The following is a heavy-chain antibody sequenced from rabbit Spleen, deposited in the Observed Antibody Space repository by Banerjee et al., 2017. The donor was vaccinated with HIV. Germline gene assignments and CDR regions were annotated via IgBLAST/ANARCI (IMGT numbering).Heavy chain of an antibody. J-gene: IGHJ4*01. CDR1: GFDFSHYG. Sequence: QEQLVESGGGLVQPGGSLELSCKASGFDFSHYGVSWVRQAPGKGLEWIGYIDPVFSSTHYASWVNGRFTISNDNAQNTVDLQMNSLTAADTATYFCVRGGSRGSEYIPIFSLWGPGTLVTVS. D-gene: IGHD1-1*01. CDR3: VRGGSRGSEYIPIFSL. CDR2: IDPVFSST. V-gene: IGHV1S47*01.